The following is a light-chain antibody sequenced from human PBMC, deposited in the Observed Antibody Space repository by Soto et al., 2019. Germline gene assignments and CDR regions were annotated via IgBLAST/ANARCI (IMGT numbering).Light chain of an antibody. CDR1: QSVSSSY. Sequence: EIVLTQSPGTLSLSPGERATLSCRASQSVSSSYLAWYQQRPGQAPRLLIYGASSRATGIPDRFSGSGSGTDFTLTISCLETEDFELYYCQQYGSSPPITVGQGTRLEIK. V-gene: IGKV3-20*01. CDR3: QQYGSSPPIT. J-gene: IGKJ5*01. CDR2: GAS.